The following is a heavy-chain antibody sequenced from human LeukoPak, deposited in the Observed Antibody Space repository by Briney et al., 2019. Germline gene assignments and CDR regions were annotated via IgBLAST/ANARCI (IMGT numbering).Heavy chain of an antibody. Sequence: GGSLRLSCAASGFTFSRYAMSWVRQAPGKGLEWVSAISGSGGGTYFADSVKGRFTISRDNSKNTLYLQMDGLRAEDTAIYYCAPDLRGSAWSLDDWGQGTLVTVSS. CDR3: APDLRGSAWSLDD. CDR2: ISGSGGGT. CDR1: GFTFSRYA. J-gene: IGHJ4*02. V-gene: IGHV3-23*01. D-gene: IGHD6-13*01.